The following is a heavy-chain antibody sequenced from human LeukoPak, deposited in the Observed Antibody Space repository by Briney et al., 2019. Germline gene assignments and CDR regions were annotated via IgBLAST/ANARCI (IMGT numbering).Heavy chain of an antibody. Sequence: GGSLRLSCAASGFTVSRNYMSWVRQPPGQGLERVSVIYSGGSTYYPDSVKGRFTISRDNSKNTLYLQMNSLRAEDTAVYYCARDRRYGVHWYYGMDVWGQGTTVTVSS. CDR3: ARDRRYGVHWYYGMDV. CDR1: GFTVSRNY. V-gene: IGHV3-66*02. CDR2: IYSGGST. D-gene: IGHD3-16*02. J-gene: IGHJ6*02.